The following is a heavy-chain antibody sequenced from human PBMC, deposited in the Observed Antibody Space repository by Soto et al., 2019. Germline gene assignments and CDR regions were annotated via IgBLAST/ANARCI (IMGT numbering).Heavy chain of an antibody. CDR3: PPLALKYSSGWYEFSD. D-gene: IGHD6-19*01. Sequence: EVQLVESGGGLVKPGGSLRLSCAASGFTFSNVWMNWVRQAPGKGLEWVGRIKSKTDGGTTDYAAPVKGRFTISRDDSKNTLYLQMNSLKTEDTAVDYCPPLALKYSSGWYEFSDWGQGTLVTVSS. J-gene: IGHJ4*02. CDR1: GFTFSNVW. CDR2: IKSKTDGGTT. V-gene: IGHV3-15*07.